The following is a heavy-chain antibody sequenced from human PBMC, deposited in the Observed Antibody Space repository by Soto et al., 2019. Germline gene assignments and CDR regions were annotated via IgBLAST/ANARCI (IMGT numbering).Heavy chain of an antibody. CDR2: IIPILGIA. D-gene: IGHD4-17*01. Sequence: GASVKVSCKTSGGTFDTYTISWVRQAPGQGLEWMGRIIPILGIANYAQKFQGRVTITADRSTSTAYIEMRSLRSEDTAVYYCAMDYGGELGYFQHWGQGTLVTVSS. V-gene: IGHV1-69*02. CDR3: AMDYGGELGYFQH. J-gene: IGHJ1*01. CDR1: GGTFDTYT.